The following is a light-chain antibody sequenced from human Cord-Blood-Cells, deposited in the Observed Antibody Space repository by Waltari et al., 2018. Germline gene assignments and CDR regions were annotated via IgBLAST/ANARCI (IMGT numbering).Light chain of an antibody. CDR2: DDS. CDR1: NIGSKS. Sequence: SYVLTQPPSVSVAPGKTARITSGGNNIGSKSVHWYQHKPGQAPVLVVYDDSDRPSGIPERFSGSNSGNTATLTISRVEAGDEADYYCQVWDSSSDHVVFGGGTKLTVL. V-gene: IGLV3-21*03. J-gene: IGLJ2*01. CDR3: QVWDSSSDHVV.